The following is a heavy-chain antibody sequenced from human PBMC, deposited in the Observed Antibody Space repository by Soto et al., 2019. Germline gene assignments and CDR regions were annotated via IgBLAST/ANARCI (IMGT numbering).Heavy chain of an antibody. CDR1: GGSISIGYYY. CDR2: IYYSGNT. D-gene: IGHD3-9*01. J-gene: IGHJ6*01. V-gene: IGHV4-30-4*01. CDR3: ASSSIYGMDV. Sequence: SETLGVTCSFSGGSISIGYYYWGWIRQPPGKGLEWIGNIYYSGNTYYNPSLKSRLIISIDTSKKQFSLKVGSVTAADTAVYYCASSSIYGMDVWGQGTSVTVSS.